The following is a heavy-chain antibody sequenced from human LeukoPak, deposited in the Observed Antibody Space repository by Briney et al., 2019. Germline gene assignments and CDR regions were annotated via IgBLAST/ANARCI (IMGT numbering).Heavy chain of an antibody. D-gene: IGHD5-18*01. V-gene: IGHV3-30*02. J-gene: IGHJ4*02. Sequence: GGSLRLSCAASGFTFSSYGMHWVRQAPGKGLEWVAFIRYDGSNKYYADSVKGRFTISRDNSKNTLYLQMNSLRAEDTAVYYCAKGNGYSYGFLSDYWGQGTLVTVSS. CDR3: AKGNGYSYGFLSDY. CDR2: IRYDGSNK. CDR1: GFTFSSYG.